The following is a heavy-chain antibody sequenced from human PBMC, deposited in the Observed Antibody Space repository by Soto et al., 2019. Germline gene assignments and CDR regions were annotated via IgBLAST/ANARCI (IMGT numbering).Heavy chain of an antibody. CDR3: ASRKSSPYFDY. CDR2: IYYSGSP. Sequence: SETLSLTCTGSGGSISSGDYYWSWIRQPPGKGLEWIGSIYYSGSPYYNPSLKSRVTISVDTSKNQFSLKLSSVTAADTAVYYCASRKSSPYFDYWGQGTLVTVSS. V-gene: IGHV4-30-4*01. D-gene: IGHD3-10*01. J-gene: IGHJ4*02. CDR1: GGSISSGDYY.